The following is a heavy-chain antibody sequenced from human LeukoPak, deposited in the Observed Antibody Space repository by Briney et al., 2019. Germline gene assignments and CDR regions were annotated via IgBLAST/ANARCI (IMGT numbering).Heavy chain of an antibody. CDR2: IYYSGST. V-gene: IGHV4-39*01. J-gene: IGHJ5*02. CDR3: ANHVYDSSGYYSPAGTGFDP. Sequence: SETLSLTCTVSGGSISSSSYYWGWIRQPPGKGLEWIGSIYYSGSTYYNPSLKSRVTISVDTSKNQFSLKLSSVTAADTAVYYCANHVYDSSGYYSPAGTGFDPWGQGTLVTVSS. CDR1: GGSISSSSYY. D-gene: IGHD3-22*01.